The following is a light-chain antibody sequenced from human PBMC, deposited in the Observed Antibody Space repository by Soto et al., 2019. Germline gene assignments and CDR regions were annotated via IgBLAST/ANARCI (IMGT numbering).Light chain of an antibody. CDR1: SSNIGNNY. CDR2: DSN. Sequence: QSVLTQPPSVSAAPGQTVTISCSGSSSNIGNNYVSWYQQFPGAAPKLLIYDSNKRPSGVPERFSASKSVTSATLGIAGLQTGDEADYYCGAWDASLKLYVVGTG. J-gene: IGLJ1*01. V-gene: IGLV1-51*01. CDR3: GAWDASLKLYV.